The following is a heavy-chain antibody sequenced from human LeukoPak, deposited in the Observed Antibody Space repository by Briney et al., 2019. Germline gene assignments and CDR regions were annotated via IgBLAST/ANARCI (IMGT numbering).Heavy chain of an antibody. Sequence: PSETLSLTCAVSGGSISSGGYSWSWIRQPPGKGLEWIEYIYHSGSTYYNPSLKSRVTISVDRSKNQFSLKLSSVTAADTAVYYCAGGSYSSSCRFDYWGQGTLVTVSS. J-gene: IGHJ4*02. D-gene: IGHD6-13*01. V-gene: IGHV4-30-2*01. CDR3: AGGSYSSSCRFDY. CDR2: IYHSGST. CDR1: GGSISSGGYS.